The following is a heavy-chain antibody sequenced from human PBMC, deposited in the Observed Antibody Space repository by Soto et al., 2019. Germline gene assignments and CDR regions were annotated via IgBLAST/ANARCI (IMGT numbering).Heavy chain of an antibody. D-gene: IGHD3-16*02. V-gene: IGHV4-39*01. CDR3: ARQPPDYVWGSYRTGRYGAFDI. J-gene: IGHJ3*02. CDR1: GGSISSSSYY. Sequence: SETLSLTCTVSGGSISSSSYYWGWIRQPPGKGLEWIGSIYYSGSTYYNPSLQSRVTISVDTSKNQFSLKLSSVTAADTAVYYCARQPPDYVWGSYRTGRYGAFDIWGQGTMVTVSS. CDR2: IYYSGST.